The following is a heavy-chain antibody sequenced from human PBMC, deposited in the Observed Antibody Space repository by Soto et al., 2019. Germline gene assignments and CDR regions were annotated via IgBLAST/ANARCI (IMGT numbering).Heavy chain of an antibody. CDR3: ARERTFGDNKHNYMDV. Sequence: QVQLVESGGGVVQPGRSLRLSCAASEFTFSRHGMHWVRQAPGKGLQWVGVIWSDGSNEVYADSVKGRFIISRDNSKNILYLQMNSRRAEDTAVDYCARERTFGDNKHNYMDVWGTGITVTVSS. CDR2: IWSDGSNE. J-gene: IGHJ6*03. D-gene: IGHD3-10*01. V-gene: IGHV3-33*01. CDR1: EFTFSRHG.